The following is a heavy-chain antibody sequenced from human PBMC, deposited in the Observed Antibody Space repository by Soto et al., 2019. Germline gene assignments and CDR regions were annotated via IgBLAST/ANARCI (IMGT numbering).Heavy chain of an antibody. V-gene: IGHV3-7*03. CDR3: ARDFATHCSGSTCYPYAY. CDR1: GFTFNTFW. CDR2: IKHDGSET. Sequence: GGSLRLSCAASGFTFNTFWMSWVRQSPGKGLEWVANIKHDGSETYYVDSVKGRFTISRDNAKNSLFLQMNTLRTEDTAVYYCARDFATHCSGSTCYPYAYWGQGALVTVS. J-gene: IGHJ4*02. D-gene: IGHD2-15*01.